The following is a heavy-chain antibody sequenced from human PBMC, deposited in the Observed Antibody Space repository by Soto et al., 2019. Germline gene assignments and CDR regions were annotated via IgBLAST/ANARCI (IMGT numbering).Heavy chain of an antibody. CDR1: GYIFTSYY. CDR3: SRVDPGETSPFDH. V-gene: IGHV1-46*03. J-gene: IGHJ4*02. CDR2: INPFDGSR. Sequence: ASVKVSCKASGYIFTSYYLHWVRQAPGQGLEWMGWINPFDGSRMFAQSFQGRVTFTRDTSTSTVYMELSGLRFDDTAVYYCSRVDPGETSPFDHWGQGTLVTVSS. D-gene: IGHD3-10*01.